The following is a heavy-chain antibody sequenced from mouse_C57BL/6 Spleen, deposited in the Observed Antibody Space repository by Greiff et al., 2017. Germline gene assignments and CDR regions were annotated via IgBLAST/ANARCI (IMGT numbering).Heavy chain of an antibody. V-gene: IGHV1-26*01. J-gene: IGHJ2*01. D-gene: IGHD2-2*01. CDR2: INPNNGGT. Sequence: VQLQQSGPELVKPGASVKISCKASGYTFTDYYMNWVKQSHGKSLEWIGDINPNNGGTSYNQKFKGKATLTVDKSSSTAYMELRSLTSEDSAVYYCARWLPPYYFDYWGQGTTLTVSS. CDR3: ARWLPPYYFDY. CDR1: GYTFTDYY.